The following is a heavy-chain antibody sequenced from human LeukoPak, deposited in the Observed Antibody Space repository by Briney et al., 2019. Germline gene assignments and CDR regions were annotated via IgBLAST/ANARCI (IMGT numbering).Heavy chain of an antibody. Sequence: SETLSLTCTVSGYSISSGYYWGWIRQPPGKGLEWIGSIYHSGSTYYNPSLKSRVTTSVDTSKNQFSLKLSSVTAADTAVYYCARLKSYGSGSYRYYYYYMDVWGKGTTVTVSS. J-gene: IGHJ6*03. CDR1: GYSISSGYY. D-gene: IGHD3-10*01. CDR3: ARLKSYGSGSYRYYYYYMDV. CDR2: IYHSGST. V-gene: IGHV4-38-2*02.